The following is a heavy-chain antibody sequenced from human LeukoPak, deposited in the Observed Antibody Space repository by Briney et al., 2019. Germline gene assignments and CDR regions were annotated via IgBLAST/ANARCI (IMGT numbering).Heavy chain of an antibody. CDR3: TGVSRGSWYDY. Sequence: GGSLRLSCATSGFTFSNAWMSRGRQAPGKGLEWGGRIKSKTEGVTPDYAAPVKGRLTISRDDLTTTVYLQMNSLNTEDTAVYYCTGVSRGSWYDYWGQGTLVTVSS. D-gene: IGHD6-13*01. J-gene: IGHJ4*02. CDR2: IKSKTEGVTP. V-gene: IGHV3-15*01. CDR1: GFTFSNAW.